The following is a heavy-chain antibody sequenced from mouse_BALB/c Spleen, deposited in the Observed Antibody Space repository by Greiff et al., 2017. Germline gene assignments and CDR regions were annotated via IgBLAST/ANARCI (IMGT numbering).Heavy chain of an antibody. Sequence: VQLQQSGPELVKPGASVKISCKASGYTFTDYNMHWVKQSHGKSLEWIGYIYPYNGGTGYNQKFKSKATLTVDNSSSTAYMELRSLTSEDSAVYYCARLVFYAMDYWGQGTSVTVSS. CDR1: GYTFTDYN. V-gene: IGHV1S29*02. CDR2: IYPYNGGT. J-gene: IGHJ4*01. CDR3: ARLVFYAMDY. D-gene: IGHD2-10*02.